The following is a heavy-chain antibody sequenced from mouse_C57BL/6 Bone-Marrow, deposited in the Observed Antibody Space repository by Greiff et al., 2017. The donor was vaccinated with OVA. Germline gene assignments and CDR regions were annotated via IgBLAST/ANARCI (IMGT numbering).Heavy chain of an antibody. V-gene: IGHV14-4*01. Sequence: VQLQQSGAELVRPGASVKLSCTASGFNIKDDYMHWVKQRPEQGLEWIGWIDPENGDTEYASKFQGKATITADTSSNTAYLQLSSLTSEDAAVYCCTTPRSGPAMDYWGQGTSVTVSS. J-gene: IGHJ4*01. CDR2: IDPENGDT. D-gene: IGHD6-1*01. CDR1: GFNIKDDY. CDR3: TTPRSGPAMDY.